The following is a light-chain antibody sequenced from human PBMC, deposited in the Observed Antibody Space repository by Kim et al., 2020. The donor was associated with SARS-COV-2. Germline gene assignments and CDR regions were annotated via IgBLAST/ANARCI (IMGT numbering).Light chain of an antibody. CDR1: QSISSY. V-gene: IGKV1-39*01. Sequence: ASVGDRVTITCRASQSISSYLDWYQQKPGKAPKLLIYAASSLQSGVPSRFSGSGSGTDFTLTISSLQPEDFATYYCQQGYSIQWTFGQGTKVDIK. J-gene: IGKJ1*01. CDR3: QQGYSIQWT. CDR2: AAS.